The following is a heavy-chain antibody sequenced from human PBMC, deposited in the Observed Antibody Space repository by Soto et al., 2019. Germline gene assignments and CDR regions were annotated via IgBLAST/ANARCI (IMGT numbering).Heavy chain of an antibody. Sequence: QVQLVQSGAEVKKPGSSVKVSCKASGGTFSSYAFNWVRQSPGQGLEWMGGVIPIFGAANYAQNFQGRVTSTADESTTTAYMELSSMRSEYTAVYYCARGREMGYWGQGPLVIGYS. CDR3: ARGREMGY. J-gene: IGHJ4*02. CDR2: VIPIFGAA. V-gene: IGHV1-69*12. D-gene: IGHD1-26*01. CDR1: GGTFSSYA.